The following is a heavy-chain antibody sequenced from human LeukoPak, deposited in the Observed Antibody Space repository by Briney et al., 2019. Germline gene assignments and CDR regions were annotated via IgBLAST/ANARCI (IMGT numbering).Heavy chain of an antibody. D-gene: IGHD3-10*01. Sequence: ASVKVSCKGSGYTFTSYWIGWVRQMPGKGLEWMGIIYPGDSDTRYSPSFQGQVTISADKSISTAYLQWSSLKASDTAMYYCARRRSQFDYWGQGTLVTVSS. CDR1: GYTFTSYW. CDR3: ARRRSQFDY. J-gene: IGHJ4*02. CDR2: IYPGDSDT. V-gene: IGHV5-51*01.